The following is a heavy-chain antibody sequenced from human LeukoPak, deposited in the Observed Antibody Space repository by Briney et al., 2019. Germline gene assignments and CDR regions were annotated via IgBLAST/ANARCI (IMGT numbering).Heavy chain of an antibody. CDR2: ISGSGGSI. Sequence: PGGSLRLSCAPSGFTVSSNYMSWVRQAPGKGLEWVSSISGSGGSIYYADSVKGRFTISRDNSKSTLYLQMNSLRAEDTAIYYCAKEAVAAAGPFDYWGQGTLVTVSS. CDR1: GFTVSSNY. D-gene: IGHD6-13*01. CDR3: AKEAVAAAGPFDY. V-gene: IGHV3-23*01. J-gene: IGHJ4*02.